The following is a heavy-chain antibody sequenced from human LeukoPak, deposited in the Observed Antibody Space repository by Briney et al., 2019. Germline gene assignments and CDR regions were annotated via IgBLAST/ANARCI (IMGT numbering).Heavy chain of an antibody. CDR2: IYYSGST. J-gene: IGHJ5*02. Sequence: SETLSLTCTVSGGSISSYYWSWIRQPPGKGLEWIGYIYYSGSTNYNPSLKSRVTISVDTSNQFSLRLTSMTAADTAVYYCVRDPKSAVAADWFDPWGQGTLVTVSS. D-gene: IGHD6-19*01. CDR1: GGSISSYY. V-gene: IGHV4-59*12. CDR3: VRDPKSAVAADWFDP.